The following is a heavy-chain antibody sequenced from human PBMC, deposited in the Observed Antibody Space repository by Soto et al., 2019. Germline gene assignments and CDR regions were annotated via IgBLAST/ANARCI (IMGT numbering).Heavy chain of an antibody. Sequence: PGESLKISCKGSGYSFTSYWIGWVRQMPWKGLEWMGIIYPGDSDTRYSPSFQGQVTISADKSISTAYLQWSSLKASDTAMYYCARHPWGYSYGKNFDYWGQGTLVTVSS. D-gene: IGHD5-18*01. CDR3: ARHPWGYSYGKNFDY. V-gene: IGHV5-51*01. CDR1: GYSFTSYW. CDR2: IYPGDSDT. J-gene: IGHJ4*02.